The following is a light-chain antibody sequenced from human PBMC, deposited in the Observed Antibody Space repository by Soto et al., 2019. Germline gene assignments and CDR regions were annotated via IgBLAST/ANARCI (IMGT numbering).Light chain of an antibody. CDR2: GAS. Sequence: EIVMTQSPATLSVSPGERATLSGRASQSVSSNLAWYQQKPGQAPRLLIYGASTRATGIPARFSGSGSGTDFTLSIGSLQSEDFAVYYCQQYNDWPPTFGQGTKVDI. V-gene: IGKV3-15*01. J-gene: IGKJ1*01. CDR1: QSVSSN. CDR3: QQYNDWPPT.